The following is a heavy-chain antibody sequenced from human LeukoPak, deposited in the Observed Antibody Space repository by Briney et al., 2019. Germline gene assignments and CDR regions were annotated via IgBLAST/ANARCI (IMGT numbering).Heavy chain of an antibody. CDR2: IWYDGSNK. CDR1: GFTFSSYG. Sequence: GGSLRLSCAASGFTFSSYGMHWVRQAPGKGLEWVAVIWYDGSNKYYADSVKGRFTISRDNSKNPLYLQMNSLRAEDTAVYYCARASFGIAVADDAFDIWGQGTMVTVSS. J-gene: IGHJ3*02. D-gene: IGHD6-19*01. V-gene: IGHV3-33*01. CDR3: ARASFGIAVADDAFDI.